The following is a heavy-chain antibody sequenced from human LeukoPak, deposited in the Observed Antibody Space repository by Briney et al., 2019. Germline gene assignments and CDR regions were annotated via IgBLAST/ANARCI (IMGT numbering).Heavy chain of an antibody. Sequence: SETLSLTCTVSGGSISSYYWSWIRQPPGKGLEWIGYIYYSGSTNYNPSLKSRVTISLDTSKNQFSLKLSSVTAAGTAVYYCARHRGPHVGRMEWGQGTQVTVSS. D-gene: IGHD3-3*01. CDR1: GGSISSYY. J-gene: IGHJ4*02. V-gene: IGHV4-59*08. CDR3: ARHRGPHVGRME. CDR2: IYYSGST.